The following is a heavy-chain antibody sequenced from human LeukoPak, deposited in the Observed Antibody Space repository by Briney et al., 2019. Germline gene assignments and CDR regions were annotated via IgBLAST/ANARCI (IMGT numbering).Heavy chain of an antibody. J-gene: IGHJ5*02. D-gene: IGHD3-10*01. CDR2: IYPGDSDT. V-gene: IGHV5-51*01. CDR3: ARGLMIRGDRWFDP. CDR1: GDNFSHYW. Sequence: GKSLKISCKDSGDNFSHYWIGWVRQMPGKGLEWMGIIYPGDSDTIYSPSFQGQVTISVDKSISTVYLQWSSLKASDTAMYYCARGLMIRGDRWFDPWGQGTLVTVSS.